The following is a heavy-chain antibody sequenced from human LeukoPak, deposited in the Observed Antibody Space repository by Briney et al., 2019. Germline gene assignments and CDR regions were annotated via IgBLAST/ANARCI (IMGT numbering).Heavy chain of an antibody. CDR3: AREIAAVYYYYYGMDV. CDR2: FSTSGDTI. J-gene: IGHJ6*02. CDR1: GFTFSSYE. V-gene: IGHV3-48*03. Sequence: PGGSLRLSCAASGFTFSSYEMNWVRQAPGKGLEWVSYFSTSGDTIYYADSVKGQFTISRDNAKNSLYLQMNSLRAEDTAVYYCAREIAAVYYYYYGMDVWGQGTTVTVSS. D-gene: IGHD6-13*01.